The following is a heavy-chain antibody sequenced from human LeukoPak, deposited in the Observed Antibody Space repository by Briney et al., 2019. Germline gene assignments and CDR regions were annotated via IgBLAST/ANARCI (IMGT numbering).Heavy chain of an antibody. J-gene: IGHJ6*02. CDR2: ISPSGFDT. CDR1: GLTFESDA. D-gene: IGHD1-26*01. Sequence: GGSLRLSCAASGLTFESDAMYWVRQAPGKGPEWVSAISPSGFDTYYADSVRGRFTISRDNSRNTLYLQMNSLRVEDTAVYYCARPAGSLNVWGQGTTVTVSS. CDR3: ARPAGSLNV. V-gene: IGHV3-23*01.